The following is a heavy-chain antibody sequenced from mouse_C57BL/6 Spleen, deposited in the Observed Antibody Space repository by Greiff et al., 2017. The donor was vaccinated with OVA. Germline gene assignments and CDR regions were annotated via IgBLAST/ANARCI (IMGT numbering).Heavy chain of an antibody. Sequence: VKLQESGPGLVKPSQSLSLTCSVTGYSITSGYYWNWIRQFPGNKLEWMGYISYDGSNNYNPSLKNRISITRDTSKNQFFLKLNSVTTEDTATYYCARKDWEGGFDYWGQGTTLTVSS. V-gene: IGHV3-6*01. D-gene: IGHD4-1*01. CDR1: GYSITSGYY. J-gene: IGHJ2*01. CDR2: ISYDGSN. CDR3: ARKDWEGGFDY.